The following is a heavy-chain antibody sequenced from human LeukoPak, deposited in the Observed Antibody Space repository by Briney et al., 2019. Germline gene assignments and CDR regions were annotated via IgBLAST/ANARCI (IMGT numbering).Heavy chain of an antibody. CDR1: GYSISSGYY. CDR3: ARDRAITGLDY. V-gene: IGHV4-38-2*02. D-gene: IGHD1-20*01. Sequence: SETLSLTCTVSGYSISSGYYWGWIRQPPGKGLEWIGSIYHSGSTYYNPSLKSRVTISVDTSKNQFSLKLSSVTAADTAVYYCARDRAITGLDYWGQGTLVTVSS. J-gene: IGHJ4*02. CDR2: IYHSGST.